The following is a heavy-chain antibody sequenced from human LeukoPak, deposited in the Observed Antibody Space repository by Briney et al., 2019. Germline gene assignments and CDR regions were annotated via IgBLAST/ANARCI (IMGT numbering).Heavy chain of an antibody. CDR2: INPNSGGI. Sequence: GASVRVSCKASGYTFTGYYMHWVRQAPGQRLEWMGWINPNSGGINYAQKFQGWVTMTRDTSISTAYMELSRLRSDDTAVYYCATRIAAAHYGMDVWGQGTTVTVSS. J-gene: IGHJ6*02. V-gene: IGHV1-2*04. D-gene: IGHD6-13*01. CDR3: ATRIAAAHYGMDV. CDR1: GYTFTGYY.